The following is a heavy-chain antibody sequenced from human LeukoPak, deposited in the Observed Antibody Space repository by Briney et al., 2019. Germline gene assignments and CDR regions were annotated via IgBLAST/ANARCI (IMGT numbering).Heavy chain of an antibody. D-gene: IGHD1-14*01. CDR3: ARILTPGYYGMDV. CDR1: GGTFSSYT. V-gene: IGHV1-69*02. Sequence: ASVNVSCKASGGTFSSYTISWVRQAPGQGLEWMGRIIPILGIANYAQKFQGRVTITADKSTSTAYMELSSLRSEDTAVYYCARILTPGYYGMDVWGQGTTVTVSS. CDR2: IIPILGIA. J-gene: IGHJ6*02.